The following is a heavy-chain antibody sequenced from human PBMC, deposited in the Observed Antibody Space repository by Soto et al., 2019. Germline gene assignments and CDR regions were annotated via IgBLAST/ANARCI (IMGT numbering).Heavy chain of an antibody. J-gene: IGHJ3*02. V-gene: IGHV3-73*01. CDR2: IRSKANSYAT. CDR1: GFTFSGSA. D-gene: IGHD3-22*01. CDR3: TRHNYYDSSGPNDAFDI. Sequence: GSLRLSCAASGFTFSGSAMHWVRQASGKGLEWVGRIRSKANSYATAYAASVKGRFTISRDDSKNTAYLQMNSLKTEDTAVYYCTRHNYYDSSGPNDAFDIWGQGTMVTVSS.